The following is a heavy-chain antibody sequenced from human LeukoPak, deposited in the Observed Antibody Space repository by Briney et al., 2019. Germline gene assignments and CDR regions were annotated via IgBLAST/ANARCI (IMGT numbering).Heavy chain of an antibody. Sequence: SQTLSLTCAVSGGSISSGGYSWSWVGQPPGEGLEWVGYIYHSGSTYYNPSLQSRVTIPLDRSKNQFSLKLSSMTAADTAVYYCASGNTGYDRDSFDIWGQGTMVTVSS. CDR3: ASGNTGYDRDSFDI. V-gene: IGHV4-30-2*01. J-gene: IGHJ3*02. D-gene: IGHD5-12*01. CDR2: IYHSGST. CDR1: GGSISSGGYS.